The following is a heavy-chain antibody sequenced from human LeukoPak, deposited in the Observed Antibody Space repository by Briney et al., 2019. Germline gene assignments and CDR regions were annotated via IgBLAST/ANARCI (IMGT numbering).Heavy chain of an antibody. D-gene: IGHD2-21*01. J-gene: IGHJ4*02. V-gene: IGHV3-23*01. CDR3: AKDFRIGYSAHFDY. Sequence: HPGGSLRLSCAASGFTFSSYAMSWVRQAPGKGLEWVSAISGSGGSTYYADSVKGRFSISRDNSKNTLYLQMDSLRGEDTAVYYCAKDFRIGYSAHFDYWGQGALVTVS. CDR2: ISGSGGST. CDR1: GFTFSSYA.